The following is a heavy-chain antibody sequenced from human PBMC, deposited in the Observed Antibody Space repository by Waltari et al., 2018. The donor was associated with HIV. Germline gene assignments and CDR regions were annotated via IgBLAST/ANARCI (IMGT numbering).Heavy chain of an antibody. Sequence: QEQLVESGGGVVQPGDVLRLSCAASGPSFGSNGMHWVRQAPGKVLEWVAAISYDGIKKYDGDSLRCRFIISRDNSKKTRYLQMNTLRPEDTAIYFCAKDSSQVHWFGESLALWGQGTLVIVSS. V-gene: IGHV3-30*18. J-gene: IGHJ4*02. CDR2: ISYDGIKK. CDR1: GPSFGSNG. D-gene: IGHD3-10*01. CDR3: AKDSSQVHWFGESLAL.